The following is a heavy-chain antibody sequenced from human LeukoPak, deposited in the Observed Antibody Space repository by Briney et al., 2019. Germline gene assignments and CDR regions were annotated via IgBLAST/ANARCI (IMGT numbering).Heavy chain of an antibody. D-gene: IGHD1-26*01. J-gene: IGHJ4*02. CDR3: ARAGLKIIVGATREFDY. CDR2: INPNSGGT. Sequence: GASVKVSCKASGYTFTGYYIHWVRQAPGQGLEWVGWINPNSGGTNYAQKFQGRVTMTRDTSISTAYMELSRLRSDDTAVYYCARAGLKIIVGATREFDYWGQGTLVTVSS. V-gene: IGHV1-2*02. CDR1: GYTFTGYY.